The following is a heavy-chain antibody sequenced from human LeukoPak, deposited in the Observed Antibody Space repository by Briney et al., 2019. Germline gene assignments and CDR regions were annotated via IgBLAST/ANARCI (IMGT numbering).Heavy chain of an antibody. Sequence: SVKVSCKASGGTFSSYAISWARQAPGQGLEWMGGIIPIFGTANYAQKFQGRVTITTDESTSTAYMELSSLRSEDTAVYYCAREGSAYCSGGSCYVYWGQGTLVTVSS. V-gene: IGHV1-69*05. J-gene: IGHJ4*02. CDR1: GGTFSSYA. D-gene: IGHD2-15*01. CDR3: AREGSAYCSGGSCYVY. CDR2: IIPIFGTA.